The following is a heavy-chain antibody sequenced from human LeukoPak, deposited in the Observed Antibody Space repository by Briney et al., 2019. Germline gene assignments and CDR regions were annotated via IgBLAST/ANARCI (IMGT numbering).Heavy chain of an antibody. Sequence: SETLSLTCAVYGGSFSGYYWSWIRQPPGKGLEWIGEINHSGSTNYNPSLKSRVTISVDTSKNQFSLKLSSVTAADTAVYYCASTYCSGGSCYLGSWGQGTLVTVSS. J-gene: IGHJ5*02. V-gene: IGHV4-34*01. D-gene: IGHD2-15*01. CDR1: GGSFSGYY. CDR3: ASTYCSGGSCYLGS. CDR2: INHSGST.